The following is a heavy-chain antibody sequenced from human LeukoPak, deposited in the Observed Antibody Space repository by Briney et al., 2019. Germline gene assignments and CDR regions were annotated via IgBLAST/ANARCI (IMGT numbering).Heavy chain of an antibody. J-gene: IGHJ4*02. Sequence: SETLSLTCTVSGGSISSSSYYWGWIRQPPGKGLEWIGSIYYSGSTYYNPSLKSRVTISVDTSKNQFSLKLSSVTAADTAVYYCARDLGGAILGWGQGTLVTVSS. CDR2: IYYSGST. D-gene: IGHD3-10*01. CDR3: ARDLGGAILG. CDR1: GGSISSSSYY. V-gene: IGHV4-39*07.